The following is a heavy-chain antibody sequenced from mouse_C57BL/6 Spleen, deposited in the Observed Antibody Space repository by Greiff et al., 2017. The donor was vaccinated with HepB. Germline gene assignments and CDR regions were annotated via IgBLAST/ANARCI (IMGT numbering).Heavy chain of an antibody. D-gene: IGHD2-4*01. Sequence: VQLQQSGAELVKPGASVKISCKASGYAFSSYWMNWVKQRPGKGLEWIGQIYPGDGDTNYNGKFKGKATLTADKSSSTAYMQLSSLTSEDSAVYFCARSRLRNWYFDVWGTGTTVTVSS. CDR2: IYPGDGDT. J-gene: IGHJ1*03. V-gene: IGHV1-80*01. CDR1: GYAFSSYW. CDR3: ARSRLRNWYFDV.